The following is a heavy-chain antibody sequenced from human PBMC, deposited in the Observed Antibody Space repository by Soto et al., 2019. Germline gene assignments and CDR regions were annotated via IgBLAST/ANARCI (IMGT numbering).Heavy chain of an antibody. Sequence: QLQLQESGPGLVKPSQTLSLTCGVSSGSISSYTPSWNWSRQPPGKGLEWIGHIYLDGTTNYSPSLKSRVTISIDRSKNQFSLKLISVTAADTAVYYCARGSDRSRYYEEFDDWGQGTLVTLSS. J-gene: IGHJ5*02. CDR2: IYLDGTT. CDR1: SGSISSYTPS. V-gene: IGHV4-30-2*01. D-gene: IGHD3-22*01. CDR3: ARGSDRSRYYEEFDD.